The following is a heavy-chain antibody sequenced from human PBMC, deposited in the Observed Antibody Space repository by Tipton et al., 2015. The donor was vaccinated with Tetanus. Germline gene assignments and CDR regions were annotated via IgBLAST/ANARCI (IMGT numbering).Heavy chain of an antibody. CDR3: VRDRAAAGGSDY. Sequence: QSGPEVKKPGSSVKVSCKSSGGPFYKHGIDWVRQAPGQRLEWMGGIIPASGATNYAHKFQGRVTMTADASTTTVHMELSNLRSDDTAVYYCVRDRAAAGGSDYWGQGTLVTV. D-gene: IGHD6-25*01. V-gene: IGHV1-69*01. J-gene: IGHJ4*02. CDR2: IIPASGAT. CDR1: GGPFYKHG.